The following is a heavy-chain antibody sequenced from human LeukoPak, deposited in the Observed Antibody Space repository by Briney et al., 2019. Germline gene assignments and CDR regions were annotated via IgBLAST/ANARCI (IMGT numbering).Heavy chain of an antibody. CDR1: GFTFSSYS. J-gene: IGHJ4*02. V-gene: IGHV3-48*04. CDR3: ARDSYYYDSSGYLDFDY. Sequence: GGSLRLSCAASGFTFSSYSMNWVRQAPGKGLEWVSYISSSSSTIYYADSVKGRFTISRDNAKNSLYLQMNSLRAEDTAVYYCARDSYYYDSSGYLDFDYWGQGTLVTVSS. CDR2: ISSSSSTI. D-gene: IGHD3-22*01.